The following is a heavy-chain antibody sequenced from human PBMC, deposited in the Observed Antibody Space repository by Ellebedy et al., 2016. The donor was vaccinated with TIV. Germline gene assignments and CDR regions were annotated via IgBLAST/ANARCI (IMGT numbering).Heavy chain of an antibody. CDR1: GFIFSNYD. D-gene: IGHD3-16*01. CDR3: AKAGPLGHLGSSDY. V-gene: IGHV3-30*02. Sequence: GGSLRLSCAASGFIFSNYDMHWVRQAPGKGLEWVAYTRFDGKNKYYADSVKGRFTISRDNSKNTLYLQMHSLSVEDTAVYFCAKAGPLGHLGSSDYWGQGTLVTVSS. J-gene: IGHJ4*02. CDR2: TRFDGKNK.